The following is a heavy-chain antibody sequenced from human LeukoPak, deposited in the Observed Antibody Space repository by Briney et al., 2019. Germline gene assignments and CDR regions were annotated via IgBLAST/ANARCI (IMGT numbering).Heavy chain of an antibody. CDR2: IYSGGST. V-gene: IGHV3-53*01. J-gene: IGHJ4*02. CDR3: ARCSGGSCSYYFDY. D-gene: IGHD2-15*01. Sequence: GGSLRLSCAASGFTVSSNYMSWVRLAPGKGLEWVSVIYSGGSTYYADSVKGRFTISRDNSKNTLYLQMNSLRAEDTAVYYCARCSGGSCSYYFDYWGQGTLVTVSS. CDR1: GFTVSSNY.